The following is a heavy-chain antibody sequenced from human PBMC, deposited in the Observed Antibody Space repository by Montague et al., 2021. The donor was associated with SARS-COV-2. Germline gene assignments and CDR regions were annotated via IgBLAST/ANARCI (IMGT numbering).Heavy chain of an antibody. D-gene: IGHD3-10*01. CDR1: GFTFDDYA. CDR3: AKVRSGSYWGCFDY. Sequence: FLRLSCAASGFTFDDYAMHWARQAPGKGLEWVSGITWNSGSRGYADSVKGRFTISRDNAKNSLYLQMNSLRAEDTAFYYCAKVRSGSYWGCFDYWGQGTLVTVSS. J-gene: IGHJ4*02. CDR2: ITWNSGSR. V-gene: IGHV3-9*01.